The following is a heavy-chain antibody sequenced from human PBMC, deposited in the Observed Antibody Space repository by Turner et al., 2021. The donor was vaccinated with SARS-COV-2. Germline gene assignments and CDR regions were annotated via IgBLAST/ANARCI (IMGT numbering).Heavy chain of an antibody. CDR2: VEPSDSYT. CDR3: ATSGYLSTNGFDP. V-gene: IGHV5-10-1*03. CDR1: GNSFTSYW. J-gene: IGHJ5*02. D-gene: IGHD3-22*01. Sequence: EVQLVQSGAEVKKPGESLRISCKGSGNSFTSYWITWVRQMPGKGLEWMGRVEPSDSYTNYSTSFQGNVTISADKSISTAYQQWSSLKASDTAMYYCATSGYLSTNGFDPWGQGTLVTVSS.